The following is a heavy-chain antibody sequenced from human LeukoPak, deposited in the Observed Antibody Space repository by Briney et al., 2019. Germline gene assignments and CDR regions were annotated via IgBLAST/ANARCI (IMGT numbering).Heavy chain of an antibody. CDR3: ARGTGGNYHYYFDY. CDR2: MNPNSGNT. CDR1: GYTFTSYD. V-gene: IGHV1-8*01. D-gene: IGHD1-26*01. J-gene: IGHJ4*02. Sequence: ASVKVSCKASGYTFTSYDINWARQATGQGLEWMGWMNPNSGNTGYAQKFQGRVTMTRNTSISTAYMELSSLRSEDTAVYYCARGTGGNYHYYFDYWGQGTLVTVSS.